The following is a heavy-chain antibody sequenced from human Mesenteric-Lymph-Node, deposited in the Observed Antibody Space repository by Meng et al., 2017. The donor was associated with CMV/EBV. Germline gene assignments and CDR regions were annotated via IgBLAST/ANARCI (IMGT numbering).Heavy chain of an antibody. CDR1: VGSISSSSYY. D-gene: IGHD3-10*01. V-gene: IGHV4-39*01. Sequence: QLQLQEAGPGLVKPPETLSLTCTVSVGSISSSSYYWGWIRQPPGKGLEWIGSIYYSGSTYYNPSLKSRVTISVDTSKNQFSLKLSSVTAADTAVYYCARPHYYGSGSSPWFDPWGQGTLVTVSS. J-gene: IGHJ5*02. CDR2: IYYSGST. CDR3: ARPHYYGSGSSPWFDP.